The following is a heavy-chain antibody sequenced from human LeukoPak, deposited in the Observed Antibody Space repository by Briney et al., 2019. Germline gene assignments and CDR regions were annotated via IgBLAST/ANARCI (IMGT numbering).Heavy chain of an antibody. J-gene: IGHJ2*01. D-gene: IGHD5-24*01. CDR2: IYHSGST. V-gene: IGHV4-4*02. Sequence: SETLSLTCAVSGGSISSRNWWSWVRQPPGKGLEWIGEIYHSGSTNYNPSLKTRVTISVDKSKNQFSLKLSSVTAADTAVYYCARSKRWLQFVNPYWYFDLWGRGTLVTVS. CDR1: GGSISSRNW. CDR3: ARSKRWLQFVNPYWYFDL.